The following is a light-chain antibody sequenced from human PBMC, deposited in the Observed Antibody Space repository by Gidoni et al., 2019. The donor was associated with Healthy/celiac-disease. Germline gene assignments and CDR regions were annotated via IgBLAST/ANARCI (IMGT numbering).Light chain of an antibody. J-gene: IGKJ5*01. V-gene: IGKV3-11*01. CDR1: QSVSSY. CDR3: QQRSNWPPIT. CDR2: DAS. Sequence: EIVLTQPPATLSLSPGERATLSCRGSQSVSSYLAWYQQKPGQAPRLLIYDASNRAPSIPARFSSSGSGADFTLTISSLVPEDFAVYYCQQRSNWPPITFGQGTQLEIK.